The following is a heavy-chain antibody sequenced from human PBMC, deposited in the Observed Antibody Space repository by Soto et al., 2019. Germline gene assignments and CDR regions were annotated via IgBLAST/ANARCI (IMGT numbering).Heavy chain of an antibody. CDR3: AKKSYYYDTSGYSEYFQH. D-gene: IGHD3-22*01. V-gene: IGHV3-23*01. J-gene: IGHJ1*01. CDR2: VSVNGATT. Sequence: PGGSLRLSSAASGFTFTSFAMIWVRQAPGKGLEWVAAVSVNGATTYYADSVKGRFTVSRDNSRNTVYLQLNSLRAEDTAVFYCAKKSYYYDTSGYSEYFQHWGQGTLVTVSS. CDR1: GFTFTSFA.